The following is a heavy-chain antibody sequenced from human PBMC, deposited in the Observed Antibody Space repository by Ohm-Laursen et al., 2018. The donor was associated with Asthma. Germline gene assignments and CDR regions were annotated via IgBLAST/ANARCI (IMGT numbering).Heavy chain of an antibody. Sequence: SLRLSCSASGFTLSSYAMHWVRQAPGKGLEYVSAISSNGGSTYYADSVKGRFTISRDNSKNTLYLQMSSLRAEDTAVYYCVKEYSRGNFDYWGQGTLVTVSS. V-gene: IGHV3-64D*08. D-gene: IGHD6-13*01. CDR3: VKEYSRGNFDY. J-gene: IGHJ4*02. CDR2: ISSNGGST. CDR1: GFTLSSYA.